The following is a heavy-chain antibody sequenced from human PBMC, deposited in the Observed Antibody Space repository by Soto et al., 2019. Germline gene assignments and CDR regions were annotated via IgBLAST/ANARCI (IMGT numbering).Heavy chain of an antibody. D-gene: IGHD2-2*01. V-gene: IGHV3-30*09. Sequence: QVQLVESGGGVVQPGRSLRLSCAASGFTFSPYAMHWVRQAPGKGLEWVAVISYDGNNKNYADSVKGRLAISRDNSRNTLYLQRNRLRAEDTAVYYCARARLDTPALDYWGQGTRVNVSS. CDR2: ISYDGNNK. J-gene: IGHJ4*02. CDR3: ARARLDTPALDY. CDR1: GFTFSPYA.